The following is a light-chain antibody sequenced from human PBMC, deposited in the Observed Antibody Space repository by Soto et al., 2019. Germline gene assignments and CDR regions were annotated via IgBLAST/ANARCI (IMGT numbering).Light chain of an antibody. CDR2: GAS. CDR3: QQYGSAPPPWT. J-gene: IGKJ1*01. Sequence: EIVLTQSPGTLSLSPGERATLSCRASQSVSSSYLAWYQQKPGQAPRLLIYGASSRATGIPDRFSCSGSGTDFTLTISRLEPEDCAVYYCQQYGSAPPPWTFGQGTKVEIK. V-gene: IGKV3-20*01. CDR1: QSVSSSY.